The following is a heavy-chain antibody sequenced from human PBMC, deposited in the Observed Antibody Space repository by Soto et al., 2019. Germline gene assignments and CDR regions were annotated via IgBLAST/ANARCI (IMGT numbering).Heavy chain of an antibody. Sequence: QVQLVQSGAEVKKPGASVKVSCKASGYTFTGYYMHWVRQAPGQGLEWMGWINPNSGGTNYAQKFQGRVTMTRDTSISTAYMELSRLRSDDTAVYYCARAARGYSYGTYFDYWGQGTLVTVSS. D-gene: IGHD5-18*01. V-gene: IGHV1-2*02. J-gene: IGHJ4*02. CDR1: GYTFTGYY. CDR3: ARAARGYSYGTYFDY. CDR2: INPNSGGT.